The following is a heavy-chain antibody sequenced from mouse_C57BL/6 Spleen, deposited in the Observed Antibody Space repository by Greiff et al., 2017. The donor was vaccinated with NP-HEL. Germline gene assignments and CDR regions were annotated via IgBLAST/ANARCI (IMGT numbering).Heavy chain of an antibody. D-gene: IGHD1-1*01. Sequence: EVQLVESGGGLVQPGGSMKLSCVASGFTFSNYWMNWVRQSPEKGLEWVAQIRLKSDNYATHYAESVKGRFTISRDDSKSSVYLQMNNLRAEETGIYYCTGGSSAWFAYWGQGTLVTVSA. J-gene: IGHJ3*01. CDR3: TGGSSAWFAY. CDR1: GFTFSNYW. V-gene: IGHV6-3*01. CDR2: IRLKSDNYAT.